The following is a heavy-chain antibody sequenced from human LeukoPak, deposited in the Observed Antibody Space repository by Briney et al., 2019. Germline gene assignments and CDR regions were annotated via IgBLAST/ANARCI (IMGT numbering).Heavy chain of an antibody. CDR3: ARPIPLGYCSSTSCPYYYYYYGMDV. CDR2: LIPILGIT. V-gene: IGHV1-69*04. Sequence: GASVKVSCKASGGTFSSYAISCVRQPPGQGLAWLGKLIPILGITNYAQKFQGRVTITADKSTSTAYMELSSLRSEDTAVYYCARPIPLGYCSSTSCPYYYYYYGMDVWGQGTTVTVSS. CDR1: GGTFSSYA. D-gene: IGHD2-2*01. J-gene: IGHJ6*02.